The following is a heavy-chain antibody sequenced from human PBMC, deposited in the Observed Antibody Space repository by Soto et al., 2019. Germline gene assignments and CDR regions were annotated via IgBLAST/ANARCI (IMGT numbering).Heavy chain of an antibody. J-gene: IGHJ4*02. CDR1: GFTFSAYW. V-gene: IGHV3-74*01. CDR3: ARVGGGHYDFDS. Sequence: EVQLVESGGGLVQPGGSLRLSCAASGFTFSAYWMHWVRQAPGEGLVWVSRIKTDGSITSYTDSVKGRFTISRDNAKNTMYLQMNRLRAEDTAVYFCARVGGGHYDFDSWGQGTLVTVSS. D-gene: IGHD3-16*01. CDR2: IKTDGSIT.